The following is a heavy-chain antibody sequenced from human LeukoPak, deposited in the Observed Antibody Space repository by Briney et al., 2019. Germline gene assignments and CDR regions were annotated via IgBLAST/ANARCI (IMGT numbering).Heavy chain of an antibody. V-gene: IGHV3-7*01. CDR1: GFTFNDYY. CDR2: IREDGGHT. J-gene: IGHJ4*02. Sequence: GGSLRLSCAASGFTFNDYYMTWIRQAPGKGLEWVANIREDGGHTNYVDSVKGRFTISRDNAKNSLFLQMDGLRVDDTAVYFCARDGRGGHNDFWGQGTLITVSS. CDR3: ARDGRGGHNDF. D-gene: IGHD4-23*01.